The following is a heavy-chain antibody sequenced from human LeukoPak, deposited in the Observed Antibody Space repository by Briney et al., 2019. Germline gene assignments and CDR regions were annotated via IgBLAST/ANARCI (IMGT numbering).Heavy chain of an antibody. J-gene: IGHJ4*02. D-gene: IGHD2-21*01. CDR1: GFTFSSHS. CDR3: ARDPVWSPVSGVFDS. CDR2: ITSSGRYI. Sequence: GGSLRLSCAPSGFTFSSHSMNWVRQAPGKGLEWVSSITSSGRYIYDADSVKGRFTISRDNAKHSLYLQMNSLRAEDTAVYYCARDPVWSPVSGVFDSWGQGTLVTVSS. V-gene: IGHV3-21*01.